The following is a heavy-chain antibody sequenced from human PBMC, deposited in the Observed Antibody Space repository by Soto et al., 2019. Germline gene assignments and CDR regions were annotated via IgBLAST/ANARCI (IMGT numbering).Heavy chain of an antibody. V-gene: IGHV1-8*01. Sequence: ASVKVSCKASGYTFTSYDFNWVRQATGQGLEWMGWMNPNSGNTGYAQKFQGRVTMTRNTSISTAYMELSSLRSEDTAVYFCARAVAVPADFDYWGQGTLVTVSS. J-gene: IGHJ4*02. CDR3: ARAVAVPADFDY. D-gene: IGHD6-19*01. CDR1: GYTFTSYD. CDR2: MNPNSGNT.